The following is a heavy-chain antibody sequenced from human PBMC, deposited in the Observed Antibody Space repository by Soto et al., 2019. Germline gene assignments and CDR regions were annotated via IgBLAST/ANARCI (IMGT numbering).Heavy chain of an antibody. D-gene: IGHD4-4*01. V-gene: IGHV3-23*01. CDR1: GFTLSIDV. CDR2: MRGSGDST. CDR3: AKVVGLNLQRDFDCDY. Sequence: EVQLLESGGRLVQPGGSLRLSCAASGFTLSIDVMSWVRQAPGKGLEWVSGMRGSGDSTYYADSVKGRFNISRDNSKNTLFLQMSSLTADDTAVYYCAKVVGLNLQRDFDCDYWGQGTLVTVSS. J-gene: IGHJ4*02.